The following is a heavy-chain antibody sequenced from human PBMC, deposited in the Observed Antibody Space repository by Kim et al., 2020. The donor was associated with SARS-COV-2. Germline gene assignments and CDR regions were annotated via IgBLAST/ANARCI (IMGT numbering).Heavy chain of an antibody. D-gene: IGHD1-1*01. V-gene: IGHV3-15*01. Sequence: GGSLRLSCAASGFTIINAWMTWVRQAPGKGLELVGRIIGKADGGTSDYAAPVKCRFTISRDDSRNTRYLQMNSLKAEDTAVYYCTTVSNGKLDYWGQGTLVTVSS. CDR2: IIGKADGGTS. J-gene: IGHJ4*02. CDR3: TTVSNGKLDY. CDR1: GFTIINAW.